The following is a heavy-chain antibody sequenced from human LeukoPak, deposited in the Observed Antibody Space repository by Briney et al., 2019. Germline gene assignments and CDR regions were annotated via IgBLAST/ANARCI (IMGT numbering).Heavy chain of an antibody. D-gene: IGHD3-22*01. CDR3: ARDCDTSGNYYGGFDP. V-gene: IGHV3-74*01. CDR2: IKYDGTST. Sequence: GGSLRLSCAASGFTFTTYWMHWVRQIPGKGLVWVSRIKYDGTSTTYADSVKVRFTISRDNAKNTLYLQMNSLRAEDTAVYYCARDCDTSGNYYGGFDPWGQGALVTVSS. CDR1: GFTFTTYW. J-gene: IGHJ5*02.